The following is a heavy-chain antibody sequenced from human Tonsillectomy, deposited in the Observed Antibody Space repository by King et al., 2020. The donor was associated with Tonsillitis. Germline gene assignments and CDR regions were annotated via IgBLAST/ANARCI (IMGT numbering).Heavy chain of an antibody. Sequence: QLVQSGGGLVQPGGSLRLSCAASGFTFSSYDMHWVRQATGKGLEWVSAIGTAGDTYYPGSVKGRFTISRENAKNSLYLQMNSLRAGDTAVYYCARGIASHSRGYSHYFDYWCQGTLVTVSS. CDR2: IGTAGDT. CDR3: ARGIASHSRGYSHYFDY. V-gene: IGHV3-13*01. CDR1: GFTFSSYD. J-gene: IGHJ4*02. D-gene: IGHD3-22*01.